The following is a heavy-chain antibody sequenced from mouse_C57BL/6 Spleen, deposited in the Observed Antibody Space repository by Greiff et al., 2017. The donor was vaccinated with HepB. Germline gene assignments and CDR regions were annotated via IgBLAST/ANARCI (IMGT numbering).Heavy chain of an antibody. D-gene: IGHD2-4*01. Sequence: EVQLQESGAEIVRPGASVKLSCTASGFNIKDYYMHWVKQRPEQGLEWIGRIDPEDGDTEYAPKFQGKATMTADTSSNTAYLQLSSLTSEDTAVYYCTTSAYYDYPWFAYWGQGTLVTVSA. CDR1: GFNIKDYY. J-gene: IGHJ3*01. CDR2: IDPEDGDT. CDR3: TTSAYYDYPWFAY. V-gene: IGHV14-1*01.